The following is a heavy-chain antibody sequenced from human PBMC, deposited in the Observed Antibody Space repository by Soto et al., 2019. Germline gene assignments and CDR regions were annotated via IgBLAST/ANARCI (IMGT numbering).Heavy chain of an antibody. D-gene: IGHD3-10*01. CDR1: GYSISSGYY. Sequence: PSETLSLTCAVSGYSISSGYYWGWIRQPPGKGLEWIGSIYHSGSTYYNPSLKSRVTISVDTSKNQFSLKLSSVTAADTAVYYCARTLVRGVMDVWGQGTTVTVS. J-gene: IGHJ6*02. V-gene: IGHV4-38-2*01. CDR2: IYHSGST. CDR3: ARTLVRGVMDV.